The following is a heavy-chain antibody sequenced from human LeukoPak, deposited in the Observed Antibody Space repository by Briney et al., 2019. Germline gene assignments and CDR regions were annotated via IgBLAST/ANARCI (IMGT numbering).Heavy chain of an antibody. CDR2: ISGSGGST. CDR3: AKGYFDWLLSLYYFDY. D-gene: IGHD3-9*01. J-gene: IGHJ4*02. CDR1: GFTFSSYA. V-gene: IGHV3-23*01. Sequence: PGGSLRLSCAASGFTFSSYAMSWVRQAPGKGLEWVSGISGSGGSTYYADSVKGRFTISRDNSRNTLYLQMNSPRAEDTAVYYCAKGYFDWLLSLYYFDYWGQGTLVTVSS.